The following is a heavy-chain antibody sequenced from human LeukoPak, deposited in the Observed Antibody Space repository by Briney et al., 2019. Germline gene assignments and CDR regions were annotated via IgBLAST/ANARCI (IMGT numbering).Heavy chain of an antibody. D-gene: IGHD3-10*01. CDR3: ARDRAYYGSGSYYDY. CDR1: GYTFTSYY. J-gene: IGHJ4*02. V-gene: IGHV1-69*05. CDR2: IIPIFGTA. Sequence: SVKVSCKASGYTFTSYYMHWVRQAPGQGLEWMGGIIPIFGTANYAQKFQGRITITTDESTSTAYMELSSLRSEDTAVYYCARDRAYYGSGSYYDYWGQGTLVTVSS.